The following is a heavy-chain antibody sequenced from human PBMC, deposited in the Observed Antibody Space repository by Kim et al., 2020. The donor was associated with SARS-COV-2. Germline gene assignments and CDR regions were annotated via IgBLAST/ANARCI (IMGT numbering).Heavy chain of an antibody. Sequence: AVSATSRITINPDTSKNQFSLHLNSVTPEDTAVYYCARDSSGWYVGAFDIWGQGTMVTVSS. D-gene: IGHD6-19*01. J-gene: IGHJ3*02. V-gene: IGHV6-1*01. CDR3: ARDSSGWYVGAFDI.